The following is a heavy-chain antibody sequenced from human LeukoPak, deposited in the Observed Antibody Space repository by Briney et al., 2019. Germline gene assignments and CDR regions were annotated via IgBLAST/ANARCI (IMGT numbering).Heavy chain of an antibody. CDR1: GFTFTDFY. V-gene: IGHV3-11*06. Sequence: GGSLRLSCAASGFTFTDFYMSWSRQAHGKGLDWLSDMSRGSTDTNYADSVMGRFTISRDNAKNSLFLQLNSLRAEDTAVYYCARKTYYYDSGSYSKSYYFDYWGQGTLVTVSS. CDR3: ARKTYYYDSGSYSKSYYFDY. D-gene: IGHD3-10*01. J-gene: IGHJ4*02. CDR2: MSRGSTDT.